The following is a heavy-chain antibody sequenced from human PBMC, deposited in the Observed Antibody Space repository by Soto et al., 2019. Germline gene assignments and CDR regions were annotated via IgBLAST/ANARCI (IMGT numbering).Heavy chain of an antibody. CDR2: ISVSGGST. CDR3: AKARASAAARSWFDH. V-gene: IGHV3-23*01. Sequence: EVQLLESGGGLVQPGGSLRLSCAASGFTFSSYAMSWVRQAPGKGLEWVSAISVSGGSTYYADSVKGRFTISRDNSKNTRYLQMNRLRAEDTAVYYCAKARASAAARSWFDHWGQGTLVTVSS. J-gene: IGHJ5*02. D-gene: IGHD6-13*01. CDR1: GFTFSSYA.